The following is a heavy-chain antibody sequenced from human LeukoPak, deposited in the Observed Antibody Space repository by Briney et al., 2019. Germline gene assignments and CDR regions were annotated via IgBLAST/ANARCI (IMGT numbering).Heavy chain of an antibody. D-gene: IGHD5-18*01. Sequence: KSSETLSLTCTVSGGSISNYYWSWIRQPPGKGLEWIGYIYYSGSTNYNPSLKSRVTISVDTSKNQFSLKLSSVTAADTAVYYCARGRIRYSYGYALDYWGQGTLVTVSS. CDR2: IYYSGST. CDR1: GGSISNYY. V-gene: IGHV4-59*01. J-gene: IGHJ4*02. CDR3: ARGRIRYSYGYALDY.